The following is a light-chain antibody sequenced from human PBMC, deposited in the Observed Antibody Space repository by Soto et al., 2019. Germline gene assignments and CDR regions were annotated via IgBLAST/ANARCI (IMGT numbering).Light chain of an antibody. CDR3: HRYYSAPLT. CDR1: QSILYRSNNKNY. Sequence: DIVMTQSPDSLAVSLGERATINCKSSQSILYRSNNKNYLAWYQQKPRQPPKLLIYWSSTRESGVPDRFSGSGSGTDFTLTISSLQAEDVAVYYCHRYYSAPLTFGGGTKVEIK. V-gene: IGKV4-1*01. J-gene: IGKJ4*01. CDR2: WSS.